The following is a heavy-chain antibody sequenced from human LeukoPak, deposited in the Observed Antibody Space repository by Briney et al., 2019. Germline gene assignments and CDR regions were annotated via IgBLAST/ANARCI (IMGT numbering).Heavy chain of an antibody. Sequence: ASVKVSCKASGGTFSSYAISWVRQAPGQGLEWMGGIIPIFDTANYAQKFQGRVTITADESTSTAYMELSSLRSDDTAVYYCAREVAAAGSWWFDPWGQGTLVTVSS. CDR2: IIPIFDTA. CDR3: AREVAAAGSWWFDP. V-gene: IGHV1-69*13. J-gene: IGHJ5*02. D-gene: IGHD6-13*01. CDR1: GGTFSSYA.